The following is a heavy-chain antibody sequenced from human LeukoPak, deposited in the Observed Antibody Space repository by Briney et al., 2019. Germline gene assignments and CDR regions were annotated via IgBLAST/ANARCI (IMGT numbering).Heavy chain of an antibody. CDR3: ARDTESVTGGLKGGWS. CDR2: INPNSGGT. J-gene: IGHJ5*02. Sequence: ASVKVSCKASGYTFTGYYMHWVRQAPGQGLEWMGWINPNSGGTNYAQKFQGRVTMTRDTSISTAYMELSRLRSADTGVCFSARDTESVTGGLKGGWSWGPGHLVTVSS. D-gene: IGHD6-19*01. V-gene: IGHV1-2*02. CDR1: GYTFTGYY.